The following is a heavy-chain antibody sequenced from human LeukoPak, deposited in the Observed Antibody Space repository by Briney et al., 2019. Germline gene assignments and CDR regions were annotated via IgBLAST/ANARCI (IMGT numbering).Heavy chain of an antibody. V-gene: IGHV3-30-3*01. CDR1: GFTFNIYA. D-gene: IGHD2-2*01. CDR3: ARDLGGIPAAQDAGYFDY. Sequence: GGSLRLSCEASGFTFNIYAMHWVRQAPGKGLEWVALISYDGSKESYADSVEGRFTISRDNSKNTLSLQMNSLRAEDTAIYYCARDLGGIPAAQDAGYFDYWGQGTLVTVS. J-gene: IGHJ4*02. CDR2: ISYDGSKE.